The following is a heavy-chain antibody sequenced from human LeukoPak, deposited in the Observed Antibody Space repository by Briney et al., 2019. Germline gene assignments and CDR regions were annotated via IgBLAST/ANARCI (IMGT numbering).Heavy chain of an antibody. CDR2: IYTSGST. D-gene: IGHD2-15*01. CDR1: GGSISSGSYY. V-gene: IGHV4-61*02. Sequence: SETLSLTCTVSGGSISSGSYYWSWIRQPAGKGLEWIGRIYTSGSTNYNPSLKSRVTISVDTSKNQFSLKLSSVTAADTAVYYCARDHCSGGSCYPGWFDPWAREPWSPSPQ. J-gene: IGHJ5*02. CDR3: ARDHCSGGSCYPGWFDP.